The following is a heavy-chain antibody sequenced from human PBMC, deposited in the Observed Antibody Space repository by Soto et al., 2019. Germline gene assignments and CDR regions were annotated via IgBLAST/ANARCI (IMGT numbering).Heavy chain of an antibody. CDR1: GGSFSGYY. D-gene: IGHD2-15*01. CDR3: ARVRNVVVVAAKAFDI. V-gene: IGHV4-34*01. J-gene: IGHJ3*02. Sequence: PSETLSLTCAVYGGSFSGYYWSWIRQPPGKGLEWIGEIDHSGSTNYNPSLKSRVTISVDTSKNQFSLKLSSVTAADTAVYYCARVRNVVVVAAKAFDIWGQGPMVTVSS. CDR2: IDHSGST.